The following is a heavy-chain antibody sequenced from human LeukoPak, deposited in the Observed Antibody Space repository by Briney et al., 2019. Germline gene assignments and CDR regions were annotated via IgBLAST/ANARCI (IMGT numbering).Heavy chain of an antibody. CDR3: ARVRSCGGDCYSSGAFDI. D-gene: IGHD2-21*01. Sequence: GGSLRLSCAASGFTFSSYSMNWVRQAPGKGLEWVSSISSSSSYIYYADSVKGRFTISRDNAKNSLYLQMNSLRAEDTAVYYCARVRSCGGDCYSSGAFDIWGQGTMVTVSS. CDR1: GFTFSSYS. J-gene: IGHJ3*02. V-gene: IGHV3-21*01. CDR2: ISSSSSYI.